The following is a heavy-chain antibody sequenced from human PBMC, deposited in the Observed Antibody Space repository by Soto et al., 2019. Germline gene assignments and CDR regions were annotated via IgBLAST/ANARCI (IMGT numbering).Heavy chain of an antibody. CDR3: AKLVRDDVRRSDLDH. D-gene: IGHD3-10*02. Sequence: SEPLSLTCTVSGDSITASYSNWAWIRQPPGKGLEWIGTFYYSGTTSQNPPLRSRITISGDTSRNQFSLNLRSVTAADSGVYYCAKLVRDDVRRSDLDHWGQGTLVTDSS. V-gene: IGHV4-39*01. CDR1: GDSITASYSN. J-gene: IGHJ4*02. CDR2: FYYSGTT.